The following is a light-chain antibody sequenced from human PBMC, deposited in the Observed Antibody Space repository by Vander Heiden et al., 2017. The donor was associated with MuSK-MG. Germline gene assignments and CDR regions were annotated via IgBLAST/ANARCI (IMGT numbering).Light chain of an antibody. CDR1: QSVSSY. Sequence: EIVLTQSPATLSLSPGERATLSCRASQSVSSYLAWYQQKPGQAPRLLIYDASNRANGIPDRLSGSGSGTDFTLTSSSLEPEDFAVYYCRQPSNVLTFGGGTKVEI. J-gene: IGKJ4*01. CDR2: DAS. CDR3: RQPSNVLT. V-gene: IGKV3-11*01.